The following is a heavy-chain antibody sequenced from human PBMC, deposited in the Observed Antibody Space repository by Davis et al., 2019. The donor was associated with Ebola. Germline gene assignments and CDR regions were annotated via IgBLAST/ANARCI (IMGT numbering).Heavy chain of an antibody. V-gene: IGHV4-34*01. CDR3: ARAALLWFREPPGP. CDR1: GGSISSYY. D-gene: IGHD3-10*01. Sequence: SETLSLTCTVSGGSISSYYWSWIRQPPGKGLEWIGEINHSGSTNYNPSLKSRVTISVDTSKNQFSLKLSSVTAADTAVYYCARAALLWFREPPGPWGQGTLVTVSS. CDR2: INHSGST. J-gene: IGHJ5*02.